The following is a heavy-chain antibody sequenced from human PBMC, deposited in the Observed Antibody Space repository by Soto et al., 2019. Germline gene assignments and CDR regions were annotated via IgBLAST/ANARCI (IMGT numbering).Heavy chain of an antibody. D-gene: IGHD2-2*01. CDR3: ARPGPIVVPAATDYYYYGMDV. CDR1: GGSISSSSYY. J-gene: IGHJ6*02. Sequence: SETLSLTCTVSGGSISSSSYYWGWIRQPPGKGLEWIGSIYYSGSTYHNPSLKSRVTISVDTSKNQFSLKLSSVTAADTAVYYCARPGPIVVPAATDYYYYGMDVWGQGTTVTVSS. V-gene: IGHV4-39*01. CDR2: IYYSGST.